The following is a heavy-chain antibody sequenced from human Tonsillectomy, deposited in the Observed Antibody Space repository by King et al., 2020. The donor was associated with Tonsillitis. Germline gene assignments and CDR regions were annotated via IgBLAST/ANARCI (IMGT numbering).Heavy chain of an antibody. V-gene: IGHV1-18*01. D-gene: IGHD2-2*01. CDR3: ARNKDIVVVPAAGFDY. CDR2: ISGYIGNT. Sequence: QLVQSGAEVKNPGASMKVSCKASGYTFTSYGFSWVRQAPGQGLEWMGWISGYIGNTNYAQKLQGRVTMTTDTSTSTAYMELRSLRSDDTAVYYCARNKDIVVVPAAGFDYWGQGTLVTVSS. CDR1: GYTFTSYG. J-gene: IGHJ4*02.